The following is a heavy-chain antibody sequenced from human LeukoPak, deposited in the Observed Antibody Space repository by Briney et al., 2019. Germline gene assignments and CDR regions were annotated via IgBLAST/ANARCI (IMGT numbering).Heavy chain of an antibody. J-gene: IGHJ6*02. D-gene: IGHD2-2*01. CDR3: ARDWGYCSSTSCYDPPLEGMDV. V-gene: IGHV3-7*01. CDR2: IKQDGSEK. CDR1: GFTFNNYW. Sequence: QAGGSLRLSCAASGFTFNNYWMSWARQAPGKGLDWVAYIKQDGSEKDYVDSVKGRFTISRDNAKDSLYLQMNSLRAEDTAVYYCARDWGYCSSTSCYDPPLEGMDVWGQGTTVTVSS.